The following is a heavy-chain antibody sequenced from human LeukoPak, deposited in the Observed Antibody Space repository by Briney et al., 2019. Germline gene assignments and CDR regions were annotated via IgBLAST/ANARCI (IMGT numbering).Heavy chain of an antibody. Sequence: AAVKDTFMTSGYTFTSYGISWVRQAPGQGLEWMGWISGYTGNTNYAQNLQGRVTMTTDTSTSTAYMELWSLRSDDTAVYYCARLWSPGIAVAATGGFDYWGQGSLVTVSS. CDR3: ARLWSPGIAVAATGGFDY. V-gene: IGHV1-18*01. D-gene: IGHD6-13*01. J-gene: IGHJ4*02. CDR1: GYTFTSYG. CDR2: ISGYTGNT.